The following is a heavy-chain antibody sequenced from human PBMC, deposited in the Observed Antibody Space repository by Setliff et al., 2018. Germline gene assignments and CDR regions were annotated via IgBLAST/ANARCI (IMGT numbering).Heavy chain of an antibody. D-gene: IGHD2-2*01. Sequence: ASVKVSCKASGYTFTGYYMHWVRQAPGQGLEWMGRINPNSGGTNYAQKFQGRVTMTRDTSISTAYMELRSLRSDDTAVYYCARVLFHCSSTSCYLDAFDIWGQGTMVTVSS. J-gene: IGHJ3*02. V-gene: IGHV1-2*06. CDR2: INPNSGGT. CDR3: ARVLFHCSSTSCYLDAFDI. CDR1: GYTFTGYY.